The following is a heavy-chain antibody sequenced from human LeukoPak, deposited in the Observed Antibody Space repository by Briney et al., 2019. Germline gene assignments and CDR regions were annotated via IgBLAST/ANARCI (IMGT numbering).Heavy chain of an antibody. Sequence: GGSLRLSCAASGFSFRSYGMHWVRQAPGKGLEWVAIIWYDGSIKYYADSVKGRFTISRDNSKNTLYLQTNSLRAEDTAIYYCTTVRGCGGDCYYIDYWGQGTLVTVSS. CDR1: GFSFRSYG. CDR3: TTVRGCGGDCYYIDY. CDR2: IWYDGSIK. J-gene: IGHJ4*02. D-gene: IGHD2-21*02. V-gene: IGHV3-33*01.